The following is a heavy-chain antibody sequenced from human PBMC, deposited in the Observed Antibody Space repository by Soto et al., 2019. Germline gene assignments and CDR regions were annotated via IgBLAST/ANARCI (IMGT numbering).Heavy chain of an antibody. J-gene: IGHJ6*02. Sequence: PGGSLRLSCAASGFSFTTYVMRWVRQAPGKGLEWVAVISYDGSNKYYADSVKGRFTISRDNSKNTLYLQMNSLRAEDTAVYYCAREYPSNYDSSPGDYYYYGMGVWGQGTTVTVSS. V-gene: IGHV3-30-3*01. CDR2: ISYDGSNK. CDR1: GFSFTTYV. CDR3: AREYPSNYDSSPGDYYYYGMGV. D-gene: IGHD3-22*01.